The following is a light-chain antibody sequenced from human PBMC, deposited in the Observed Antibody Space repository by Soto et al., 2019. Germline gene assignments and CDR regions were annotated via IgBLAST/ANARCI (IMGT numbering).Light chain of an antibody. V-gene: IGKV3-15*01. Sequence: DIVMTHSPATLSMSPGERATLSCRASQTINNNLAWNQQKPGQAPRLLIYGASTRATGIPDRFSGSGSGTEFTLTISSLQSEDFAVYYCQQYDKWPWTFGQGTKVEIK. J-gene: IGKJ1*01. CDR3: QQYDKWPWT. CDR1: QTINNN. CDR2: GAS.